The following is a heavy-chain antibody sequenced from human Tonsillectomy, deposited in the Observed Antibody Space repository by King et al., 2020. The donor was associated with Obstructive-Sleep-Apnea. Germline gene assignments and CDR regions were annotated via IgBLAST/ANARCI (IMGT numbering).Heavy chain of an antibody. CDR2: IYYIGGT. D-gene: IGHD3-10*01. J-gene: IGHJ3*02. CDR3: ARAPSITMVRGVNAFDI. V-gene: IGHV4-31*03. Sequence: QLQESGPGLVKPSQTLSLTCTVSGGSISSGGYYLSWIRQHPGKGLEWIGYIYYIGGTSYNPSLNSRVTISVDTSKNQFSPKLSSVTAAGTAVYYCARAPSITMVRGVNAFDIWGQGTMVTVSS. CDR1: GGSISSGGYY.